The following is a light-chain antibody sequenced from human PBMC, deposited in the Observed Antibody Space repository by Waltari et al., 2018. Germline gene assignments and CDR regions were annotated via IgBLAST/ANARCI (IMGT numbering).Light chain of an antibody. J-gene: IGKJ1*01. CDR3: QQYGSSPWM. CDR1: QSVSSNQ. V-gene: IGKV3-20*01. CDR2: GAS. Sequence: EVVLTQSPGTLSLSPGERATLSCRASQSVSSNQLAWFQQRPGQAPRLVIYGASIRATGIPDRFSGSGSGTDFTLTISRLEPEDCGVFYCQQYGSSPWMFGQGTKVEIK.